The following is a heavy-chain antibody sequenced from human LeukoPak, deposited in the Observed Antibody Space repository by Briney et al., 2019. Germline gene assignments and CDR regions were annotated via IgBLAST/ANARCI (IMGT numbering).Heavy chain of an antibody. CDR3: GKEDYDSSGPGPFDY. CDR2: IRYDGSNK. Sequence: GGSLRLSCAASGFTFCSYGMHWVRQAPGKGLEWVAFIRYDGSNKYYADSVKGRFTISRDHSKNTLYLQMNSLRAEDTAVYYCGKEDYDSSGPGPFDYWGQGTLVSVSS. D-gene: IGHD3-22*01. J-gene: IGHJ4*02. CDR1: GFTFCSYG. V-gene: IGHV3-30*02.